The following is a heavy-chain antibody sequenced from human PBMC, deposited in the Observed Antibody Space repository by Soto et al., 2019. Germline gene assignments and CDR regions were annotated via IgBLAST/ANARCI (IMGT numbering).Heavy chain of an antibody. CDR3: ARHQPANYFDY. CDR2: IYYRGST. J-gene: IGHJ4*02. V-gene: IGHV4-39*01. D-gene: IGHD2-15*01. CDR1: GGSISSSSYY. Sequence: QLQLQESGPGLVKPSETLSLTCTVSGGSISSSSYYWGWIRQPPGKGLEWIGSIYYRGSTYYNPSLKSRVTISVDTSKNQFSLKLSSVTAADTAVYYCARHQPANYFDYWGQGTLVTVSS.